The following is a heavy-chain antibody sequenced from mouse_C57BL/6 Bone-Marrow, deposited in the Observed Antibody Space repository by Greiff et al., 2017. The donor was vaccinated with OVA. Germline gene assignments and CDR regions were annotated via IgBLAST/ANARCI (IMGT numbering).Heavy chain of an antibody. J-gene: IGHJ4*01. CDR1: GFTFTDYY. Sequence: EVQLVESGGGLVQPGGSLSLSCAASGFTFTDYYMSWVRQPPGKALEWLGFIRNKANGYTTEYSASVKGRFTIYRDTSQSILYLQMNALSAVDSATYNCASYYDYDLYYYAMDYWGQGTSVTVSS. CDR2: IRNKANGYTT. D-gene: IGHD2-4*01. CDR3: ASYYDYDLYYYAMDY. V-gene: IGHV7-3*01.